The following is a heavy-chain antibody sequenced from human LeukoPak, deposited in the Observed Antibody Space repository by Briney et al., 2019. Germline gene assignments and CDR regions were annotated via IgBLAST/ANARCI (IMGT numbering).Heavy chain of an antibody. CDR1: GFTFSSYA. J-gene: IGHJ4*02. V-gene: IGHV3-23*01. CDR3: AAGLDTAMVSPFFDY. CDR2: ISGSGGST. Sequence: GGSLRLSCAASGFTFSSYAMSWVRQAPGKWLEWVSAISGSGGSTYYADSVKGRFTISRDNSKNTLYLQMNSLRAEDTAVYYCAAGLDTAMVSPFFDYWGQGTLVTVSS. D-gene: IGHD5-18*01.